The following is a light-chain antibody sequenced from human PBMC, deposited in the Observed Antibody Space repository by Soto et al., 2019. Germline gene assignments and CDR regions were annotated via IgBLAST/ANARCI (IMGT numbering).Light chain of an antibody. J-gene: IGLJ1*01. Sequence: QSALAQPASVSGSPGQSITISCTGTSSDVGRYNYVAWYQQRPGKAPKVLIFEVSNRPSGVSSRFSGSKSGNTASLNISGLQAEDEADYYCSSYATRSTLVFGTGTK. CDR2: EVS. CDR3: SSYATRSTLV. CDR1: SSDVGRYNY. V-gene: IGLV2-14*01.